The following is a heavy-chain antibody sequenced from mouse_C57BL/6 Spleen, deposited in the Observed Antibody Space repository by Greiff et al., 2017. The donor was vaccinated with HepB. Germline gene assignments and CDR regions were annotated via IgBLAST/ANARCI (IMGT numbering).Heavy chain of an antibody. CDR1: GYTFTDYN. J-gene: IGHJ2*01. CDR3: ARGGDYDGSSRHYFDY. Sequence: VQLQQSGPELVKPGASVKMSCKASGYTFTDYNMHWVKQSHGKSLEWIGYINPNNGGTSYNQKFKGTATLTVNKSSSTAYMELRSLTSEDSAVYYCARGGDYDGSSRHYFDYWGQGTTLTVSS. CDR2: INPNNGGT. D-gene: IGHD1-1*01. V-gene: IGHV1-22*01.